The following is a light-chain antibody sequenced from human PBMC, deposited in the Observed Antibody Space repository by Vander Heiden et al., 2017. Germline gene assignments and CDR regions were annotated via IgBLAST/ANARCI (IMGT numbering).Light chain of an antibody. Sequence: EIVLTQSPATLSLSPGDRATPSCRASQSVSSYLAWYQQKPGQAPRLLIYDASNRATGIPARFSGSGSGTDFTLTISSLEPEDFAVYYCQQRSNWPPITFGQGTRLEIK. CDR3: QQRSNWPPIT. CDR1: QSVSSY. CDR2: DAS. V-gene: IGKV3-11*01. J-gene: IGKJ5*01.